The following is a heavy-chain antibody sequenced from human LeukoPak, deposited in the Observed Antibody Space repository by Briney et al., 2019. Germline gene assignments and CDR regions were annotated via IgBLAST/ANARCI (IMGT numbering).Heavy chain of an antibody. CDR3: AKDPYGGNEYFDY. D-gene: IGHD4-17*01. CDR2: VSGSGGST. CDR1: GFTFSSYV. Sequence: PGGSLRLSCPASGFTFSSYVMSWIRQAPGKGLEWVSVVSGSGGSTYNADSVKGLFTFSRDNSNNTLYLQMHNLRAADTAVYYCAKDPYGGNEYFDYWGQGTLVTVSS. V-gene: IGHV3-23*01. J-gene: IGHJ4*02.